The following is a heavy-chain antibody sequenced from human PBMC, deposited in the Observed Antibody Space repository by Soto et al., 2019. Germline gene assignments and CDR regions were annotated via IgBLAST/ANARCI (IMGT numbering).Heavy chain of an antibody. CDR2: IIPMFGRG. J-gene: IGHJ3*02. CDR1: GGTFNNYG. V-gene: IGHV1-69*13. CDR3: ARTTMTAPDNYDAFDI. D-gene: IGHD3-22*01. Sequence: SVKVSCKTPGGTFNNYGITWVRQAPGQGLEWMGGIIPMFGRGYYAQKFQGRVTITADESTSTAFMEMSSLRSDDTAMYYCARTTMTAPDNYDAFDIWGQGTMVTVSS.